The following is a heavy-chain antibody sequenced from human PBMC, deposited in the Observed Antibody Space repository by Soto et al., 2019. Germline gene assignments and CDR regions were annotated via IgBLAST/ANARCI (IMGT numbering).Heavy chain of an antibody. CDR2: IIPIFGTA. Sequence: QVQLVQSGAEVKKPGSSVKVSCKASGGTFSSYAISWVRQAPGQGLEWMGGIIPIFGTANYAQKFQGRVTITADESTSTAYMELSSLRSEDTAVYYCASLRLVYASYYYYYGMDAWGQGTTVTVSS. CDR3: ASLRLVYASYYYYYGMDA. V-gene: IGHV1-69*01. CDR1: GGTFSSYA. D-gene: IGHD2-8*01. J-gene: IGHJ6*02.